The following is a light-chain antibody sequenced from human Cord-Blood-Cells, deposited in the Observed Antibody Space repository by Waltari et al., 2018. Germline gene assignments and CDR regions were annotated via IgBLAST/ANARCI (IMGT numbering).Light chain of an antibody. CDR3: RQYDNLPLLT. J-gene: IGKJ4*01. CDR2: DAS. CDR1: QDISNY. V-gene: IGKV1-33*01. Sequence: DIQMTQSPSSLSASVGDRVTITCQASQDISNYLNWYQQKPGKAPKLLIYDASNLETGVPSRFSGSGSGTEFTFTISSLQPEDIATYYCRQYDNLPLLTFGGGTKVEIK.